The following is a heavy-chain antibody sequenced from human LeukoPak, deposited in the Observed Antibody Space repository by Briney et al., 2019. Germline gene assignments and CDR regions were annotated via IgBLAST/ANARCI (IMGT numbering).Heavy chain of an antibody. CDR3: ATLTGGDDAFDI. D-gene: IGHD4-23*01. CDR1: GGSFSGYS. Sequence: SETLSLTCAVFGGSFSGYSWNWIRQPPGKGLEWIGEIYHSGSTNYDPSVKSRVTISVDKSKNQFSLKLSSVTAADTAVYYCATLTGGDDAFDIWGQGTMVTVSS. V-gene: IGHV4-34*01. J-gene: IGHJ3*02. CDR2: IYHSGST.